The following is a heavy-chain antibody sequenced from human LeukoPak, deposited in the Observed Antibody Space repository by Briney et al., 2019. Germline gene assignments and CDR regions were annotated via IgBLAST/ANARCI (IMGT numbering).Heavy chain of an antibody. CDR2: ISYDGSNK. Sequence: GRSLRLSCAASGFTFSSYAMHWVRQAPGKGLEWVAVISYDGSNKYYADSVKGRFTISRDNSKNTLYLQMNSLRAEDTAVYYCARDSYGMDVWGQGTTVTVSS. V-gene: IGHV3-30-3*01. CDR3: ARDSYGMDV. J-gene: IGHJ6*02. CDR1: GFTFSSYA.